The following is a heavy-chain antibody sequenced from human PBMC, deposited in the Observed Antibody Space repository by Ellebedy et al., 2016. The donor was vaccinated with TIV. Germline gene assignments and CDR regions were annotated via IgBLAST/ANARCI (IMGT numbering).Heavy chain of an antibody. CDR2: INPSGGST. CDR1: GYTFSNYF. D-gene: IGHD5-18*01. J-gene: IGHJ6*02. V-gene: IGHV1-46*04. CDR3: AKSAMVSFYGMDV. Sequence: AASVKVSCKASGYTFSNYFMHWVRQAPGQGLEWMGIINPSGGSTTYAQKLQGRVTMTRDTSTSTVYMELSRLRSDDTAVYYCAKSAMVSFYGMDVWGQGTTVTVSS.